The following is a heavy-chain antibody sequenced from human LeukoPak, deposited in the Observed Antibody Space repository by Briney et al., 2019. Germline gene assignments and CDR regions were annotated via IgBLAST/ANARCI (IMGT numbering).Heavy chain of an antibody. D-gene: IGHD2-21*02. Sequence: GGSLRLSCAASGFTFSDYYMSWIRQAPGKGLEWVSYISSSGSTIYYADSVKGRFTISRDNAKNSLYLQMNSLRAEDTAVYYCASASRGDPDGDYYYGMDVWGQGTTVTVSS. CDR3: ASASRGDPDGDYYYGMDV. J-gene: IGHJ6*02. CDR1: GFTFSDYY. V-gene: IGHV3-11*01. CDR2: ISSSGSTI.